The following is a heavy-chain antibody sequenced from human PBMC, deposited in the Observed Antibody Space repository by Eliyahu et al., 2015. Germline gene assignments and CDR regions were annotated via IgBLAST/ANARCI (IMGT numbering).Heavy chain of an antibody. J-gene: IGHJ6*02. D-gene: IGHD3-10*01. Sequence: EVQLVESGGGLVKPGGSLRLSCAASXFTFXSXSMNWVRQAPGKGLEWVSSISSSSSYIYYAGSVKGRFTISRDNAKNSLYLQMNSLGAEDTAVYYCAREGAVRGVNYYYGVDVWGQGTTVTVSS. CDR3: AREGAVRGVNYYYGVDV. CDR2: ISSSSSYI. CDR1: XFTFXSXS. V-gene: IGHV3-21*01.